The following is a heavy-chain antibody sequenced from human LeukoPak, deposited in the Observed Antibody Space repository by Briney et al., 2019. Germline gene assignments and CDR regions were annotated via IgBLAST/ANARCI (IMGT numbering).Heavy chain of an antibody. D-gene: IGHD5-12*01. J-gene: IGHJ4*02. CDR2: IYSGGNT. V-gene: IGHV3-53*01. CDR1: GFAVSSSY. Sequence: GGSLRLSCAPSGFAVSSSYMSLVRQAPGRGLKWVSLIYSGGNTFYADSVKGRFTISRDNSKNTLYLQMNSLRAEDTAVYYCARDQGSGYGGALGYWGQGTLVTVSS. CDR3: ARDQGSGYGGALGY.